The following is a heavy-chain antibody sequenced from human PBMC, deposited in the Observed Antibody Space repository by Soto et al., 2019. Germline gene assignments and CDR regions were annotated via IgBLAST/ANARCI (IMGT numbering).Heavy chain of an antibody. V-gene: IGHV1-3*01. D-gene: IGHD6-6*01. J-gene: IGHJ4*02. CDR1: GFTFTSYA. CDR3: ARIRGSIAAQPLDY. CDR2: INAGNGNT. Sequence: GASVKVSCKASGFTFTSYAMHWVRQAPGQRLERMGWINAGNGNTKYSQKFQGRVTITRDTSASTAYMELSSLRSEDTAVYYCARIRGSIAAQPLDYWGQGTLVTVSS.